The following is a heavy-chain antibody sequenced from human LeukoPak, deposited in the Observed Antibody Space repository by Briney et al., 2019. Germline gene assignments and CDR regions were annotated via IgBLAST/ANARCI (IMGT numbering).Heavy chain of an antibody. V-gene: IGHV7-4-1*02. CDR2: INPNTGNP. J-gene: IGHJ5*02. Sequence: VASVKVSCKASGYTSTSHVINWVRQAPGKGLEWMGWINPNTGNPTYAQGFTGRFVFSLDTSVSTTYLQISSLKAEDTAVYYCARAYQRLGGLSFPDQWGQGTLVSVSS. D-gene: IGHD3-16*02. CDR1: GYTSTSHV. CDR3: ARAYQRLGGLSFPDQ.